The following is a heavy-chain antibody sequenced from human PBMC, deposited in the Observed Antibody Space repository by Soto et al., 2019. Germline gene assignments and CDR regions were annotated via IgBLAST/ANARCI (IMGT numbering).Heavy chain of an antibody. Sequence: SSETLSLTCTVSGGSISSGDYYWSWLRQPTGKGLEWIGYIYYSGSTYYNPSLKSRVTISVDTSKNQFSLKLSSVTAADTAVYYCARVLRYFDWLLYRLGAFDIWGQGTMVT. V-gene: IGHV4-30-4*01. J-gene: IGHJ3*02. CDR1: GGSISSGDYY. CDR2: IYYSGST. D-gene: IGHD3-9*01. CDR3: ARVLRYFDWLLYRLGAFDI.